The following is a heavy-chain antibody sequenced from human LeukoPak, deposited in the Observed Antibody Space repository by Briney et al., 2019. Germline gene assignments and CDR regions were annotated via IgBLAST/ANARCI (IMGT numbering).Heavy chain of an antibody. CDR3: TTRSGITILSEI. D-gene: IGHD3-3*01. CDR1: GFTFSSYS. CDR2: IKSKTDGGTT. V-gene: IGHV3-15*01. Sequence: GGSLRLSCAASGFTFSSYSMNWVRQAPGKGLEWVGRIKSKTDGGTTDYAAPVKGRFTISRDDSKNTLYLQMNSLKTEDTAVYYCTTRSGITILSEIWGQGTMVTVSS. J-gene: IGHJ3*02.